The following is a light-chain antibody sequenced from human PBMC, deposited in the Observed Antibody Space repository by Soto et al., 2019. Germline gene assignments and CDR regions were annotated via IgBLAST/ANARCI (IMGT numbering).Light chain of an antibody. CDR2: DAS. J-gene: IGKJ1*01. CDR1: QSISSW. CDR3: QQYNSYPPTT. V-gene: IGKV1-5*01. Sequence: DIQMTQSPSTLSASVGDRVTITCRASQSISSWLAWYQQKPGKAPKLLIYDASRLESGVPSRFSGSGSGTEFTLTISSLQPDDFATYYCQQYNSYPPTTFGQGTKVDIK.